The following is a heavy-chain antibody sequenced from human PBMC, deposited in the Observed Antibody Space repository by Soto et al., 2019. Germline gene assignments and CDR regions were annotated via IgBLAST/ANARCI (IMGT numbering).Heavy chain of an antibody. CDR1: GYTFTSYD. J-gene: IGHJ4*02. CDR3: ERELIGSGSYRL. Sequence: QVQLVQSGAEVKKPGASVKVSCKAAGYTFTSYDINWVRQATGQVVEWTGWMNPNSGNTGYAPKLQGRVHMTRNTSISTAYMELSSLRSEDTAVYYCERELIGSGSYRLWGQGTLVTVSS. V-gene: IGHV1-8*02. CDR2: MNPNSGNT. D-gene: IGHD3-10*01.